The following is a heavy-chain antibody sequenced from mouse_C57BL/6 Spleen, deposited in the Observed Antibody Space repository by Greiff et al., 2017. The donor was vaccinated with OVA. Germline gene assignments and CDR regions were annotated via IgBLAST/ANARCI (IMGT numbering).Heavy chain of an antibody. V-gene: IGHV1-22*01. Sequence: EVQLKESGPELVKPGASVKMSCKASGYTFTDYNMHWVKQSHGKSLEWIGYINPNNGGTSYNQKFKGKATLTVNKSSSTAYMELRSLTSEDSAVYYCASFGNLYYFDYWGQGTTLTVSS. CDR3: ASFGNLYYFDY. CDR1: GYTFTDYN. CDR2: INPNNGGT. D-gene: IGHD2-1*01. J-gene: IGHJ2*01.